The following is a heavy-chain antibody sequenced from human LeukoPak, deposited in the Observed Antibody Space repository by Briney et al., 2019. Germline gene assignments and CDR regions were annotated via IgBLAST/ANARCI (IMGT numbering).Heavy chain of an antibody. V-gene: IGHV4-4*02. J-gene: IGHJ4*02. CDR1: GDSINSLDL. CDR3: AGLVGRYSSGLYYYYFDY. Sequence: SETLSLTCTVSGDSINSLDLWSWVRQPPGKGLEWIGEMYLSGTTHSNPSVKSRVTISIDKSKNQFFLNLSSVTAADTTVYYCAGLVGRYSSGLYYYYFDYWGQGTLVTVSS. CDR2: MYLSGTT. D-gene: IGHD3-22*01.